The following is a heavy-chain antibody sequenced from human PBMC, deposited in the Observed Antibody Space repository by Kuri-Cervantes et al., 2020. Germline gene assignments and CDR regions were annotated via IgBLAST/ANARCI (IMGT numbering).Heavy chain of an antibody. CDR2: IYSGGST. J-gene: IGHJ6*02. Sequence: GESLKISCAASGFTVSSNYMSWVRQAPGKGLEWVSVIYSGGSTYCADSVKGRFTISRDNSKNTLYLQMNSLRAEDTAVYYCASNSDCSGGSCYSGYYYYGMDVWGQGTTVTVSS. V-gene: IGHV3-53*01. CDR1: GFTVSSNY. CDR3: ASNSDCSGGSCYSGYYYYGMDV. D-gene: IGHD2-15*01.